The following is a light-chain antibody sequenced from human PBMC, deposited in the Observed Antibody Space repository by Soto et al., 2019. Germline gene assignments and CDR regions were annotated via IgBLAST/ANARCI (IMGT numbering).Light chain of an antibody. CDR3: QQYGSSPYT. CDR1: QSVSSSD. CDR2: DAS. J-gene: IGKJ2*01. V-gene: IGKV3D-20*01. Sequence: ESVLTQSPATLSLSPGERATLSCGASQSVSSSDLAWYQQKPGLAPRLLIYDASSRATGIPDRFSGSESGTDFTLTISRLESEDFAVYYCQQYGSSPYTFGQGTKLEIK.